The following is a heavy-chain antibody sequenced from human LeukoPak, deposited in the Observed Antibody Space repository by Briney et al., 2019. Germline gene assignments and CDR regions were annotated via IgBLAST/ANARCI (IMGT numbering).Heavy chain of an antibody. CDR1: AYTFTDYY. Sequence: ASVKVSCKASAYTFTDYYIRWLRQAPGQGLEWMGWINPNSGGTNSAQKFQGRVTMTRDTSISAAYMELSRLRSDDTAVYYCARPRVYSDFAPMLDLWGQGTLVTVSS. J-gene: IGHJ4*02. D-gene: IGHD4-11*01. CDR3: ARPRVYSDFAPMLDL. V-gene: IGHV1-2*02. CDR2: INPNSGGT.